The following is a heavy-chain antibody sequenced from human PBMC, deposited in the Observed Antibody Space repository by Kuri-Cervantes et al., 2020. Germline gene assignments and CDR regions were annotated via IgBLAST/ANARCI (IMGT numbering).Heavy chain of an antibody. V-gene: IGHV2-70*20. J-gene: IGHJ5*02. CDR3: ARIRDGGWFDP. Sequence: SGPTLVKPTQTLTLTCTFSGFSLNTGGMCVTWVRQPPGKALEWLALIDWDDDKFYSTSLKTRLTISKDTSTNQVVLTMTNMDPVDTATYYCARIRDGGWFDPWGQGTLVTVSS. D-gene: IGHD4-23*01. CDR1: GFSLNTGGMC. CDR2: IDWDDDK.